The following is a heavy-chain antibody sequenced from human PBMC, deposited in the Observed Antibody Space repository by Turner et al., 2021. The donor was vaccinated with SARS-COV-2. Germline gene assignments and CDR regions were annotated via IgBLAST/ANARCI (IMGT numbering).Heavy chain of an antibody. CDR3: ARDPSKIQLWLHYYFDY. V-gene: IGHV3-48*01. J-gene: IGHJ4*02. D-gene: IGHD5-18*01. CDR2: ISSSSSTI. CDR1: GFTFSSYS. Sequence: EVQLVEFGGGLVQPGGSLRLSFAASGFTFSSYSMNWVRQAPGKGLEWVSYISSSSSTIYYADSVKGRFTISRDNAKNSLYLQMNSLRAEDTAVYYCARDPSKIQLWLHYYFDYWGQGTLVTVSS.